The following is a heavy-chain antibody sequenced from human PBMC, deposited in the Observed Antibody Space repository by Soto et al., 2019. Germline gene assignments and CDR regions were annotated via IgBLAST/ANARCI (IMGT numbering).Heavy chain of an antibody. D-gene: IGHD2-15*01. Sequence: QVQLQESGPGLVKPSETLSLTCTVSGGSISSYYWSWIRQPPGKGLEWIGYIYYSGSPNYNPSLKIRVTISVATSKIPFSLKLISLTAAAPALSYCARLYAATFDYWGQVTLVTVSS. CDR3: ARLYAATFDY. CDR1: GGSISSYY. CDR2: IYYSGSP. V-gene: IGHV4-59*08. J-gene: IGHJ4*02.